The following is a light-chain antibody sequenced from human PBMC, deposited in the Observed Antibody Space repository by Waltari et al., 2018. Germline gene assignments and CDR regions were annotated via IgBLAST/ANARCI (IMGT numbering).Light chain of an antibody. CDR3: QQYYYIPYT. V-gene: IGKV4-1*01. J-gene: IGKJ2*01. CDR1: QGVLISSNSKNY. CDR2: WAS. Sequence: DIVMTQSPDSLAGPCGGRAPLNFQSGQGVLISSNSKNYLAWYRQKPGQPPILLIYWASTRESVVPDRFSGSGSGTDFTPTVSSLQAEDVAVYYCQQYYYIPYTFGQGTKLEIK.